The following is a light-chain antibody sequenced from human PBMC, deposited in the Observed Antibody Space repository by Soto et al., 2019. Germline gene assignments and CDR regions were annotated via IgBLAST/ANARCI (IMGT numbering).Light chain of an antibody. CDR3: QQSFTTRPT. Sequence: DIQMTQSPSSLSASVGDRVTITCRTSLSISTYLNWFQHKPGKAPRLLIYTASTLQSGVPSRFSGSGFGTDFTLTISALQPEDFATYYCQQSFTTRPTFGGGTKVEIK. V-gene: IGKV1-39*01. J-gene: IGKJ4*01. CDR2: TAS. CDR1: LSISTY.